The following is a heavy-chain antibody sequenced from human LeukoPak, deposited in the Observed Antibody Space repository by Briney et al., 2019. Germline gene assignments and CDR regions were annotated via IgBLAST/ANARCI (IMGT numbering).Heavy chain of an antibody. CDR2: FDPEDGET. CDR1: GYTLTELS. Sequence: ASVKVSCKVSGYTLTELSMHWVRQAPGKGLEWMGGFDPEDGETIYAQKFQGRVTMTEATYTDTAYMELSRLRSEDTAVYYCAIRNSITIFGVVPPNWFDPWGQGTLVTVSS. J-gene: IGHJ5*02. D-gene: IGHD3-3*01. CDR3: AIRNSITIFGVVPPNWFDP. V-gene: IGHV1-24*01.